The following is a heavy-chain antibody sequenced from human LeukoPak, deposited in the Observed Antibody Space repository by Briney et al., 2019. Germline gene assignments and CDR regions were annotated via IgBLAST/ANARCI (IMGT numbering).Heavy chain of an antibody. CDR1: GYTFTSYD. CDR2: MNPNNGNT. V-gene: IGHV1-8*01. Sequence: ASVKVSCKASGYTFTSYDINWVRQATGQGPEWMGWMNPNNGNTGYAQKFQGRVTMTRNTSISTAYMEVSSLRSEDTAVYYCARAPGGYGSTFWGQGTLVTVSS. D-gene: IGHD3-10*01. J-gene: IGHJ4*02. CDR3: ARAPGGYGSTF.